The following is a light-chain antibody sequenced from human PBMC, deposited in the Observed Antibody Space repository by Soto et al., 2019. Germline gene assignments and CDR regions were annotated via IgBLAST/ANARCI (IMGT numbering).Light chain of an antibody. CDR3: QLWHSGGDPYWV. V-gene: IGLV3-21*04. CDR2: NDS. J-gene: IGLJ3*02. Sequence: SYELTQPPSLSVAPGKTARIPCGGNNVGSRNVHWYQQKSGQAPVLVIYNDSGRPSGIPERFSGSNSGNTATLTISRVEAGDEAAYYCQLWHSGGDPYWVFGGGTKLTVL. CDR1: NVGSRN.